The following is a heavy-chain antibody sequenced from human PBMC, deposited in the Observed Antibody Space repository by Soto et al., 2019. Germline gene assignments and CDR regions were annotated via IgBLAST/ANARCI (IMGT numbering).Heavy chain of an antibody. J-gene: IGHJ5*01. D-gene: IGHD6-19*01. CDR3: ARAGYSSGWYEWFDS. V-gene: IGHV3-74*01. Sequence: EVHLVESGGGLVQPGGSLRLSCAASGFTFSSSWMHWVRQVPGKGLLWLSRINVDGSTTTYAGYLKGRFTISRDNAKNTMYLQMNNLRAEDTAVYYCARAGYSSGWYEWFDSWGQGTLVTVSS. CDR1: GFTFSSSW. CDR2: INVDGSTT.